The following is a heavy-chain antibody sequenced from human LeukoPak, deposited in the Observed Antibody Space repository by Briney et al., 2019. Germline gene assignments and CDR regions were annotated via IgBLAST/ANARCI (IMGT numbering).Heavy chain of an antibody. J-gene: IGHJ5*02. Sequence: SETLSLTCTVSGGSLSTYYWNWIRQPAGKGLEWIGRIYTSGSTNYNPSLKSRVTMSVDASKNQFSLKLSSVTAADTAVYYCARCSCNGYGYSWFDPWGQGTLVTVSS. CDR1: GGSLSTYY. V-gene: IGHV4-4*07. CDR3: ARCSCNGYGYSWFDP. CDR2: IYTSGST. D-gene: IGHD5-12*01.